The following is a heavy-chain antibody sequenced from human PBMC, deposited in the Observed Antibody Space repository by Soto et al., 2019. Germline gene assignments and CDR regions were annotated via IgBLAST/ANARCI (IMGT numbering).Heavy chain of an antibody. V-gene: IGHV4-59*01. CDR2: SSYSGST. D-gene: IGHD3-16*01. CDR1: GGSISSYY. Sequence: QVQLQESGPGLVKPSETLSLTCTVSGGSISSYYWSWIRQPPGKGLEWIGYSSYSGSTNYNPSLKRRVTIAVATAKNQFPLKLSSVTAADTAVYYCARRYGGNFDYWGQGTLVTVSS. J-gene: IGHJ4*02. CDR3: ARRYGGNFDY.